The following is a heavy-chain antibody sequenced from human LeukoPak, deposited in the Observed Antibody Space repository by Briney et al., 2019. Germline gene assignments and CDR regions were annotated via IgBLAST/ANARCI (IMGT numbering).Heavy chain of an antibody. J-gene: IGHJ6*03. CDR2: IYTSGST. D-gene: IGHD2-2*02. CDR3: ARRVVVPAAIWGPLYYYYYMDV. V-gene: IGHV4-4*09. Sequence: PSETLSLTCTVSGGSISSYYWSWIRQPPGKGLEWIGYIYTSGSTNYNPSLKSRVTISVDTSKNQFSLKLSSVTAADTAVYYCARRVVVPAAIWGPLYYYYYMDVWGKGTTVTVSS. CDR1: GGSISSYY.